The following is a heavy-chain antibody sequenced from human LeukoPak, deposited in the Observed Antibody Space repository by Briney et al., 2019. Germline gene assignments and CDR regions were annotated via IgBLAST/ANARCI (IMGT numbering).Heavy chain of an antibody. CDR2: FYYSGST. Sequence: SETLSLTCTVSGGSISSYYWSWIRQPPGKGLEWIGYFYYSGSTNYNPSLKSRVTISVDTSKNQFSLKLSSVTAADTAVYYCARDGYYDSSGHSEFDYWGPGTLVTVSS. CDR1: GGSISSYY. V-gene: IGHV4-59*01. D-gene: IGHD3-22*01. CDR3: ARDGYYDSSGHSEFDY. J-gene: IGHJ4*02.